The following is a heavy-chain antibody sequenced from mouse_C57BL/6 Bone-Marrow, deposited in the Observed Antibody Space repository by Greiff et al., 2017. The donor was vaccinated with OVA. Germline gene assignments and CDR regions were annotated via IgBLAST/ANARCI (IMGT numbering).Heavy chain of an antibody. D-gene: IGHD2-2*01. CDR2: IYPRSGNT. J-gene: IGHJ4*01. Sequence: VHLVESGAELARPGASVKLSCKASGYTFTSYGISWVKQRTGQGLEWIGEIYPRSGNTYYNEKFKGKATLTADKSSRTAYMELRSLTSEDSAVYFCARYGYDSYYAMDYWGQGTSVTVSS. CDR3: ARYGYDSYYAMDY. V-gene: IGHV1-81*01. CDR1: GYTFTSYG.